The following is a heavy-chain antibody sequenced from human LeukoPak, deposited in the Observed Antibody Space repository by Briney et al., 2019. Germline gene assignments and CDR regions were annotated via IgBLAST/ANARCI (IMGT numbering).Heavy chain of an antibody. D-gene: IGHD6-19*01. CDR2: ISSSSSYI. CDR1: GFTFSSYS. Sequence: PGGSLRLSCAASGFTFSSYSMNWVRQAPGKGLEWVSSISSSSSYIYYADSVKGRFTISRDSAKNSLYLQMNSLRAEDTAVYYCARGGSGWPIYFDYWGQGTLVTVSS. V-gene: IGHV3-21*01. J-gene: IGHJ4*02. CDR3: ARGGSGWPIYFDY.